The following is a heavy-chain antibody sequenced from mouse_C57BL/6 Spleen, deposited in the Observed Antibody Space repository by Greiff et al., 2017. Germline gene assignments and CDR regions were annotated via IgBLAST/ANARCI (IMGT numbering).Heavy chain of an antibody. J-gene: IGHJ4*01. CDR3: TGLRRPYYYAMDY. D-gene: IGHD2-4*01. V-gene: IGHV1-15*01. CDR1: GYTFTDYE. Sequence: VQLQQSGAELVRPGASVTLSCKASGYTFTDYEMHWVKQTPVHGLEWIGAIDPETGGTAYNQKFKGKAILTADKSSSTAYMERRSLTSEDSAVYYCTGLRRPYYYAMDYWGQGTSVTVAS. CDR2: IDPETGGT.